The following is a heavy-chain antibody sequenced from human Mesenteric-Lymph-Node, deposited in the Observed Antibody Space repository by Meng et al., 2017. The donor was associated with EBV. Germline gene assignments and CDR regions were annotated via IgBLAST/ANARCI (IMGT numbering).Heavy chain of an antibody. CDR1: GGSISSSSYY. D-gene: IGHD6-13*01. Sequence: QLQLQERGPGLVKPSETLSLTCTVSGGSISSSSYYWGWIRQPPGKGLEWIGSIYYSGSTYYNPSLKSRVTISVDTSKNQFSLKLSSVTAADTAVYYCARHEDSSSWYDYWGQGTLVTVSS. CDR3: ARHEDSSSWYDY. V-gene: IGHV4-39*01. J-gene: IGHJ4*02. CDR2: IYYSGST.